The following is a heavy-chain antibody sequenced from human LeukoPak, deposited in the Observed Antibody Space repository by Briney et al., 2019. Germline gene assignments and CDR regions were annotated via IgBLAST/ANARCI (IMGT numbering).Heavy chain of an antibody. J-gene: IGHJ3*02. CDR1: GFTFSSYG. CDR2: IRYDGSNK. CDR3: AKEGYCSSTSCLRLGGTTDI. V-gene: IGHV3-30*02. Sequence: GGSLRLSCAASGFTFSSYGMHWVRQAPGKGLEWVAFIRYDGSNKYYADSVKGRFTISRDNSKNTLYLQMNSLRAEDTAVYYCAKEGYCSSTSCLRLGGTTDIWGQGTMVTVSS. D-gene: IGHD2-2*01.